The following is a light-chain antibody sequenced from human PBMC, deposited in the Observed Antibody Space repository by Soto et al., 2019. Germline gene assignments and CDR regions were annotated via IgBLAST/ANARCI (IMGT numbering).Light chain of an antibody. CDR3: QQYNNWLTWT. V-gene: IGKV3-15*01. J-gene: IGKJ1*01. CDR2: GTS. CDR1: QSISEF. Sequence: VVLTQSPATLSFSPGERATLSCRASQSISEFLAWYQQKPGQAPRLLIYGTSTRATGIPARFSGSGSGTDFTLTISSLQSADFAVYYCQQYNNWLTWTFGQGTKVDIK.